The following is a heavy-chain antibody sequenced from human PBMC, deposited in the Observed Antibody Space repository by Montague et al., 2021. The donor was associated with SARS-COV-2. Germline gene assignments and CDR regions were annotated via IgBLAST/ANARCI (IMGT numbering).Heavy chain of an antibody. V-gene: IGHV4-4*07. CDR2: IYANGTF. CDR1: GDSITTYGDSIGGYF. D-gene: IGHD2/OR15-2a*01. J-gene: IGHJ5*02. Sequence: SETLSLTCSVSGDSITTYGDSIGGYFRRWIRQHAGKGLEWTGRIYANGTFDYNPSLNSRVSMSMDTSRQEFSMSLMSVTAEDTAVYYCATDAYYFGRGRVRHAAFDPWGQGILVTVSS. CDR3: ATDAYYFGRGRVRHAAFDP.